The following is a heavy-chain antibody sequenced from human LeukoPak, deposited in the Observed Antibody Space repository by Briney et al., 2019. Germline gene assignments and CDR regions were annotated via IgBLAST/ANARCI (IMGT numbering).Heavy chain of an antibody. CDR3: SRRDCSHTDCLDWYFDL. D-gene: IGHD2-2*01. CDR2: IYYSGST. CDR1: GCSISSASYY. V-gene: IGHV4-39*07. J-gene: IGHJ2*01. Sequence: PSETLFLTCSVSGCSISSASYYWSLIRQPPGKGLEWIGSIYYSGSTYYNPSLRSRVTISVDTSKNQFSLNLRSVTAADTAVYYCSRRDCSHTDCLDWYFDLWGRGALLTVSS.